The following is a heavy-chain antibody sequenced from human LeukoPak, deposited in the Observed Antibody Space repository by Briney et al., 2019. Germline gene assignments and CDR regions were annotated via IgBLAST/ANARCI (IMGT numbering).Heavy chain of an antibody. D-gene: IGHD6-6*01. Sequence: SETLSLTCSVSGRSISSLYWSWIRQPPGKGLEWIGYIYYTGSTNYNPSLKSRVTMFVDMSKNQFSLRLSSVTAADTAVYYCARHRAYSSSSPFDYWGQGTLVTVSS. V-gene: IGHV4-59*08. CDR1: GRSISSLY. J-gene: IGHJ4*02. CDR2: IYYTGST. CDR3: ARHRAYSSSSPFDY.